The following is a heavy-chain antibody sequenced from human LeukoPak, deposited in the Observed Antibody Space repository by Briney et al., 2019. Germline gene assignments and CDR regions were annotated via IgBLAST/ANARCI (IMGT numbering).Heavy chain of an antibody. J-gene: IGHJ4*02. CDR3: AAPRGSSGWSYDY. Sequence: ASVKVSCKASGYTFTSYDINWVRQATGQGLEWMGWMNPNSGNTGYAQKFQGRVTMTRNTSISTAYMELSGLRSEDTAVYYCAAPRGSSGWSYDYWGQGTLVTVSS. CDR2: MNPNSGNT. D-gene: IGHD6-19*01. CDR1: GYTFTSYD. V-gene: IGHV1-8*01.